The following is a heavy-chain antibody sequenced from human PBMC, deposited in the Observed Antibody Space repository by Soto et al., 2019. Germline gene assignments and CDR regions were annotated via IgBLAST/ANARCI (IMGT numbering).Heavy chain of an antibody. CDR2: ISGSGGST. J-gene: IGHJ4*02. V-gene: IGHV3-23*01. CDR3: ARSYAGGYSGYDVFDY. Sequence: GGSLRLSCAASGFTFSSYAMSWVRQAPGKGLEWVSAISGSGGSTYYADSVKGRFTISRDNSKNTLYLQMTSLRAEAMAVYYCARSYAGGYSGYDVFDYWGQGTLVTVSS. D-gene: IGHD5-12*01. CDR1: GFTFSSYA.